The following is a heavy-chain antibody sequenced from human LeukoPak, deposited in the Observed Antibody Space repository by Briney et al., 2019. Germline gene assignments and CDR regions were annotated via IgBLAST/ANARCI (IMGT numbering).Heavy chain of an antibody. V-gene: IGHV4-59*01. CDR2: IYYSGSA. Sequence: SETLSLTCTVSGGSISSYYWSWIRQPPGKGLEWIGYIYYSGSANYNPSLKGRVTISVDTPKNQFSLKLSSVTAADTAVYYCAGGAPRDYIWGSYRYDWFDPWGQGTLVTVSS. CDR3: AGGAPRDYIWGSYRYDWFDP. D-gene: IGHD3-16*02. J-gene: IGHJ5*02. CDR1: GGSISSYY.